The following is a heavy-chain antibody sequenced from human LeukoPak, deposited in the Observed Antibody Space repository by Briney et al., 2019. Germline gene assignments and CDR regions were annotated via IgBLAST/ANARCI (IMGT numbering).Heavy chain of an antibody. CDR1: GFTFTDFY. CDR3: AKRRRIAVAGTTGNGMDV. D-gene: IGHD6-19*01. Sequence: GGSLRLSCAASGFTFTDFYMNWVRQAPGKGLEWVSAISGSGGSTYYADSVKGRFTISRDNSKNTLYLQMNSLRAEDTAVYYCAKRRRIAVAGTTGNGMDVWGQGTTVTVSS. CDR2: ISGSGGST. V-gene: IGHV3-23*01. J-gene: IGHJ6*02.